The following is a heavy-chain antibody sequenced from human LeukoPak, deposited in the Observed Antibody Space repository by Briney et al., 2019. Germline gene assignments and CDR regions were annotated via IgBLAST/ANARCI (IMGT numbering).Heavy chain of an antibody. CDR1: GFTFSTYV. J-gene: IGHJ5*02. Sequence: GGSLRLSCSASGFTFSTYVMHWVRQAPGKGLGYVSGISSNGVSTYYADSVKGRFTISRDNSKNTLYLQTSSLRAEDTAVYYCAKDYGTSWSNWFDPWGQGTLVTVSS. CDR2: ISSNGVST. D-gene: IGHD6-13*01. V-gene: IGHV3-64D*06. CDR3: AKDYGTSWSNWFDP.